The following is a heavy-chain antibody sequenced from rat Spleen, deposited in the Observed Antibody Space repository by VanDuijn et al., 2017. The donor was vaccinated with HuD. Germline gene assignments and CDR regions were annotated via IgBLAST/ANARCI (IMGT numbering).Heavy chain of an antibody. J-gene: IGHJ2*01. V-gene: IGHV5S13*01. CDR2: ITTGGGST. D-gene: IGHD4-3*01. CDR3: AVSGYGY. CDR1: GFTFSNYG. Sequence: EVRLVESGGGLVQPGRSLKLSCAASGFTFSNYGMAWVRQTPTKGLEWVASITTGGGSTSYPDSVKGRFTISRDNAENTVYLQMNSLRSEDTATYYCAVSGYGYWGQGVMVTVSS.